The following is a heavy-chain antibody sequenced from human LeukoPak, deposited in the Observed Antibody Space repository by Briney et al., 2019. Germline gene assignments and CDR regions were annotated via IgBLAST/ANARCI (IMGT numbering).Heavy chain of an antibody. CDR2: IIPILGIA. CDR3: ARVAMTTVTTSYYYGMDV. D-gene: IGHD4-17*01. V-gene: IGHV1-69*04. CDR1: GGTFSSYA. Sequence: ASVKVSCKASGGTFSSYAISWVRQAPGQGPEWMGRIIPILGIANYAQKFQGRVTITADKSTSTAYMELSSLRSEDTAVYYCARVAMTTVTTSYYYGMDVWGQGTTVTVSS. J-gene: IGHJ6*02.